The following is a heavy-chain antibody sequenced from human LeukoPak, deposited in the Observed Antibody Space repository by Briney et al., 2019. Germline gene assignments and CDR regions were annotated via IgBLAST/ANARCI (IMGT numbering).Heavy chain of an antibody. CDR2: MNPNSGNT. CDR3: ARTGVAATDYYYYMDV. V-gene: IGHV1-8*03. J-gene: IGHJ6*03. Sequence: ASVKVSCKASGYTFTSYDIYWVRQATGQGLEWMGWMNPNSGNTGYAQKFQGRVTITRNTSISTANMDLSSLRSEDTAVYYCARTGVAATDYYYYMDVWGKGTTVTVSS. CDR1: GYTFTSYD. D-gene: IGHD6-19*01.